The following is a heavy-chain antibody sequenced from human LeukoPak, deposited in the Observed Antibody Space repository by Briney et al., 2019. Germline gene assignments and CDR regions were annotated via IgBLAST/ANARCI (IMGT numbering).Heavy chain of an antibody. D-gene: IGHD6-13*01. CDR3: ASQKQLVQYDAFDI. V-gene: IGHV4-4*07. CDR2: IYTSGST. J-gene: IGHJ3*02. Sequence: SETLSLTCTVSGGSISSYYWSWIRQPAGKGLEWIGRIYTSGSTNYNPSLKSRVTMSVDTSKNQFSLKLSSVTAADTAVYYCASQKQLVQYDAFDIWGQGTMVTVSS. CDR1: GGSISSYY.